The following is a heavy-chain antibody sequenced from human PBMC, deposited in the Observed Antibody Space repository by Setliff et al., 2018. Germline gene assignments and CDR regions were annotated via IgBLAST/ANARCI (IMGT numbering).Heavy chain of an antibody. CDR1: GGTFSTYG. CDR3: AREEGYYYDSTDYYYYMDV. CDR2: IMPIFGTI. J-gene: IGHJ6*03. V-gene: IGHV1-69*13. Sequence: SVKVSCKASGGTFSTYGITWVRQAPGQGLEWVGGIMPIFGTINYAQKFQGRVTITADESTSTVYMELSSLRSDDTALYYCAREEGYYYDSTDYYYYMDVWGKGTTVTV. D-gene: IGHD3-22*01.